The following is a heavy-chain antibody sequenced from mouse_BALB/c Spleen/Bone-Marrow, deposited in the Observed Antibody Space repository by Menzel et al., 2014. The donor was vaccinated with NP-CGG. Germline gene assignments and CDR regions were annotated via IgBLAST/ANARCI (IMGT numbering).Heavy chain of an antibody. CDR3: TRLTYYGLSDY. V-gene: IGHV4-1*02. Sequence: EVQLVESGGGLVQPGGSLKLSCTASGFDFSRYWMSWVRQAPGKGLQWIGEINPESGTVNYTPSLKDKFIISRDNAKNALYLQVSKVRSEDTALYYCTRLTYYGLSDYWGQGTTLTVSS. CDR2: INPESGTV. J-gene: IGHJ2*01. D-gene: IGHD1-2*01. CDR1: GFDFSRYW.